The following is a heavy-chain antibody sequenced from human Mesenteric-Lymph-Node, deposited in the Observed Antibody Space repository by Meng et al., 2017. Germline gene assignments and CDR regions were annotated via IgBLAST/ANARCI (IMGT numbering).Heavy chain of an antibody. Sequence: GESLKISCAASGFTFSSAWMNWVRQAPGKGLEWIGRIKSKADGGTTDYAAPVKGRFTISRDDAYNTLYLQMSGLTTEDTALYYCTTQISPNILGATSDWGQGTLVTVSS. CDR3: TTQISPNILGATSD. CDR1: GFTFSSAW. CDR2: IKSKADGGTT. V-gene: IGHV3-15*01. D-gene: IGHD1-26*01. J-gene: IGHJ4*02.